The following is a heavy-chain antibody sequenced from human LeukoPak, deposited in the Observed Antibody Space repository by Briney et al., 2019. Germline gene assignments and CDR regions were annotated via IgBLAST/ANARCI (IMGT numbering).Heavy chain of an antibody. CDR1: GFTFSSYA. D-gene: IGHD4-17*01. J-gene: IGHJ4*02. Sequence: GGSLRLSCAASGFTFSSYAMSWVRQAPGKGLEWVSAISGSGGSTYYADSVKGRFTISRDNSKNTLYLQMNSLRAEDTAVYYCARDSSYGDSSDYWGQGTLVTVSS. CDR3: ARDSSYGDSSDY. V-gene: IGHV3-23*01. CDR2: ISGSGGST.